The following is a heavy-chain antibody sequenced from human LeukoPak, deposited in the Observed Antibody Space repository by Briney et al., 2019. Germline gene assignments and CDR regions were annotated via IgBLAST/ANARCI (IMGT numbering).Heavy chain of an antibody. CDR3: AKRFCSATRCFHFDY. CDR1: GLTCAGYD. V-gene: IGHV3-23*01. Sequence: GGSLRLSCAACGLTCAGYDMSWVRQAPGKGLEWVSTISASGDNTYYAGSVKGRFTISRDNSKNTLYLQMDSLRAEDTAVYYCAKRFCSATRCFHFDYWGQGTLVTVSS. J-gene: IGHJ4*02. CDR2: ISASGDNT. D-gene: IGHD2-2*01.